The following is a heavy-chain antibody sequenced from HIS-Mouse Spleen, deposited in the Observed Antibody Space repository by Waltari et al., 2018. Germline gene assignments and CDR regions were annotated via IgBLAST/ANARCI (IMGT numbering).Heavy chain of an antibody. CDR2: IYYCGST. D-gene: IGHD6-13*01. CDR3: AREIPYSSSWYDWYFDL. Sequence: QLQLQESGPGLVKPSDTLSLTCTVSGGSISSSSYYWGWIPQPPGKGLEWIRSIYYCGSTYYNPSLKSRVTISVETSKNQFSLKLSSVTAADTAVYYCAREIPYSSSWYDWYFDLWGRGTLVTVSS. V-gene: IGHV4-39*07. J-gene: IGHJ2*01. CDR1: GGSISSSSYY.